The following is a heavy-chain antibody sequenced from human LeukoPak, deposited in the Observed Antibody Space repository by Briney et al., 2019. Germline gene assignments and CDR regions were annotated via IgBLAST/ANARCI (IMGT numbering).Heavy chain of an antibody. J-gene: IGHJ4*02. CDR1: GFAFTNYA. D-gene: IGHD3-22*01. CDR2: ISYDGNIE. CDR3: VKRRYDSSGYFDY. V-gene: IGHV3-30-3*01. Sequence: PGGSLRLSCAASGFAFTNYAMHWVRQAPGKGLEWVAVISYDGNIEYYTDSVKGRFTISRDNSQNTLYLQMNSLRAEDTAVYYCVKRRYDSSGYFDYWGQGTLVTVSS.